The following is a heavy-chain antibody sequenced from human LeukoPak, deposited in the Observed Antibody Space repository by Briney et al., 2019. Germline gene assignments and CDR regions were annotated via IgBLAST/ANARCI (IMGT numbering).Heavy chain of an antibody. CDR3: ARLGSGSSRPLSY. CDR2: IYSGGST. CDR1: GFTVSSNY. J-gene: IGHJ4*02. D-gene: IGHD3-10*01. V-gene: IGHV3-66*04. Sequence: GGSLRLSCAASGFTVSSNYMSWVRQAPGKGLEWVSVIYSGGSTYYADSVKGRFTISRDNSKNTLYLQMNSLRAEDTAVYYCARLGSGSSRPLSYWGQGTLVTVSS.